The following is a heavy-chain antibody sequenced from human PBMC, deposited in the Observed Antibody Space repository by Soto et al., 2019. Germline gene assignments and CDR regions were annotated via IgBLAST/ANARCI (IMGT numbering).Heavy chain of an antibody. D-gene: IGHD3-16*02. V-gene: IGHV3-48*01. Sequence: GGSLRLSCAASGFTFSSYSMNWVRQAPGKGLEWVSYISSSSSTIYYADSVKGRFTISRDNAKNSLYLQMNSLRAEDTAVYYCARGSSYDYIWGSYRILDYWGQGTLVTVSS. CDR3: ARGSSYDYIWGSYRILDY. CDR1: GFTFSSYS. J-gene: IGHJ4*02. CDR2: ISSSSSTI.